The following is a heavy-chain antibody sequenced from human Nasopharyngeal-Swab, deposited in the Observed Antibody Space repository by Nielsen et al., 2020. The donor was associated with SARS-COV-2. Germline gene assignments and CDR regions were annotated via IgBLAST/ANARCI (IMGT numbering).Heavy chain of an antibody. CDR2: ISYDGSHK. V-gene: IGHV3-30-3*01. CDR3: ARDNAMGGSYAGDYYFDY. CDR1: GFTFSSYA. J-gene: IGHJ4*02. Sequence: GGSLRLSCAASGFTFSSYAMHWVRQAPGKGLEWVAVISYDGSHKYYADSVKGRFTISRDNSKNTLYVQMNSLRAEDTAVYYFARDNAMGGSYAGDYYFDYWGQGTLVTVSS. D-gene: IGHD1-26*01.